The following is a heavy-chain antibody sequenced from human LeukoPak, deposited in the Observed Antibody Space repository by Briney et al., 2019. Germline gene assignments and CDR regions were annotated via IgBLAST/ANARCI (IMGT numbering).Heavy chain of an antibody. D-gene: IGHD2-15*01. CDR1: GFTFSTYG. CDR3: VRDTPDSSFDY. V-gene: IGHV3-30*04. CDR2: ISYDGNNK. J-gene: IGHJ4*02. Sequence: GGSLRLSCAASGFTFSTYGIHWVRQAPGKGLEWVAVISYDGNNKHYADSVKGRFTISRDNSNNTLDLQMNSLRAEDTAVYYCVRDTPDSSFDYWGQGTLVTVSS.